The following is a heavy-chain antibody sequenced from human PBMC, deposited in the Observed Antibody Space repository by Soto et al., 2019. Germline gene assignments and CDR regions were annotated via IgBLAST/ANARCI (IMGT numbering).Heavy chain of an antibody. CDR3: ARECKGAEGFDP. J-gene: IGHJ5*02. V-gene: IGHV1-18*01. D-gene: IGHD2-8*01. CDR2: IGADNGDT. CDR1: GYTFSTYG. Sequence: QVQLVQSGAEVKKPGASVKVSCKASGYTFSTYGFSWVRQAPGQGLEWMGWIGADNGDTNYAQNFQGRVTMTTDTSTTTTYMELRSQTSDDTAVYFCARECKGAEGFDPWGQGTLVTVSS.